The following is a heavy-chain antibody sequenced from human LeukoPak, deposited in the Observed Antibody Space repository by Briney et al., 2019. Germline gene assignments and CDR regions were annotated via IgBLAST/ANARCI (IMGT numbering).Heavy chain of an antibody. CDR3: ARGFHRYNYDSGAYSVY. J-gene: IGHJ4*02. Sequence: GRSLRLSCAASGFVFTSYSMNWVRQAPGKGLGWISYVSSSSSTIYYADSVRGRFTISRDNAKNSRYLQMNSLRAEDTAVYYCARGFHRYNYDSGAYSVYWGQGTLVTASS. D-gene: IGHD3-22*01. CDR2: VSSSSSTI. CDR1: GFVFTSYS. V-gene: IGHV3-48*01.